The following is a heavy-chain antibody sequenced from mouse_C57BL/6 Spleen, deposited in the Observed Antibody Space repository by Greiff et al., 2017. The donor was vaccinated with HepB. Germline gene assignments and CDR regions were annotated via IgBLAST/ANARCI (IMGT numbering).Heavy chain of an antibody. V-gene: IGHV1-15*01. Sequence: VKLQQSGAELVRPGASVTLSCKASGYTFTDYEMHWVKQTPVHGLEWIGAIDPETGGTAYNQKFKGKAILTADKSSSTAYMELRRLTSEDSAVYYCTRRITTVVATRYYAMDYWGQGTSVTVSS. CDR2: IDPETGGT. J-gene: IGHJ4*01. D-gene: IGHD1-1*01. CDR1: GYTFTDYE. CDR3: TRRITTVVATRYYAMDY.